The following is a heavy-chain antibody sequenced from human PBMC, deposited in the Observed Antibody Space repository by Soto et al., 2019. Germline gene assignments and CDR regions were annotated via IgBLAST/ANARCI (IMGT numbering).Heavy chain of an antibody. J-gene: IGHJ6*01. D-gene: IGHD2-8*01. V-gene: IGHV1-18*04. CDR2: ISVYTGNT. CDR1: GYTFTSYG. Sequence: VQLVQSGGEVTKHGASVKVSCQSSGYTFTSYGVSWVRQAPGQGLEWLGWISVYTGNTKQAQKCQDRVTLTTEASTGTADMELRSLRSDDTAVYYCARDRCTTNRCYTHHVDVLGQGTTVTVSS. CDR3: ARDRCTTNRCYTHHVDV.